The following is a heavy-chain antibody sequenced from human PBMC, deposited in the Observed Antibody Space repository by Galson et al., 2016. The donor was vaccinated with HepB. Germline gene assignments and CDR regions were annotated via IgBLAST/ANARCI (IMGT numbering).Heavy chain of an antibody. Sequence: SETLSLTCTVSGASLTTGNYYWGWVRQTPGRALEWIGSLYYSGATYYNPSLRSRVTLSVDTAKNQFSLKLSSMTAADTAMYFYARVVVVSAPDFYHGMDVWGQGTTVTVSS. J-gene: IGHJ6*02. V-gene: IGHV4-39*07. D-gene: IGHD2-15*01. CDR1: GASLTTGNYY. CDR2: LYYSGAT. CDR3: ARVVVVSAPDFYHGMDV.